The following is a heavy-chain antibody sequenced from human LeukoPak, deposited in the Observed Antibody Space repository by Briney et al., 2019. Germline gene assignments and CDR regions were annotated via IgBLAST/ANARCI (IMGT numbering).Heavy chain of an antibody. CDR3: ARDRHYYYDSSGYSY. CDR1: GFTFSSDS. CDR2: IKQDGSEK. V-gene: IGHV3-7*01. J-gene: IGHJ4*02. Sequence: GGSLRLSCAASGFTFSSDSMNWVRQAPGKGLEWVANIKQDGSEKYYVDSVKGRFTISRDNAKNSLYLQMNSLRAEDTAVYYCARDRHYYYDSSGYSYWGQGTLVTVSS. D-gene: IGHD3-22*01.